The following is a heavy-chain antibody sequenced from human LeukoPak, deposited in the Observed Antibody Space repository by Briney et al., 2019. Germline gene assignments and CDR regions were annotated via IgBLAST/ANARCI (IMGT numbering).Heavy chain of an antibody. CDR1: GFTFSSYE. Sequence: GGSLRLSCAASGFTFSSYEMNWVRQAPGKGLEWVSYISSSGSTIYYADSVKGRFTISRDNAKNSLYLQMNSLRAEDTAVYYCARDLPARYDILTGSFWGQGTPVTVSS. D-gene: IGHD3-9*01. V-gene: IGHV3-48*03. CDR3: ARDLPARYDILTGSF. CDR2: ISSSGSTI. J-gene: IGHJ4*02.